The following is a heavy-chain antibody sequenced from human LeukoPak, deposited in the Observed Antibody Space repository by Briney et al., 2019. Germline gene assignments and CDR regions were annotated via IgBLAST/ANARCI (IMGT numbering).Heavy chain of an antibody. CDR3: AHAPKWWLPPYNWFDP. J-gene: IGHJ5*02. D-gene: IGHD2-15*01. CDR2: IYWDDDK. CDR1: GFSLSTSGVG. Sequence: ESGPTLVNPTQTLTLTCTFSGFSLSTSGVGVGWIRQPPGKALEWLALIYWDDDKRYSPSLKSRLTITKDTSKNQVVLTMTNMDPVDTATYYCAHAPKWWLPPYNWFDPWGQGTLVTVSS. V-gene: IGHV2-5*02.